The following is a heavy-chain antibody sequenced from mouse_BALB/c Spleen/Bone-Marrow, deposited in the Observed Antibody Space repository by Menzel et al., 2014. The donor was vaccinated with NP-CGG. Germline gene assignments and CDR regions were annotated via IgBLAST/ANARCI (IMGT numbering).Heavy chain of an antibody. CDR1: GYTFTNFW. CDR2: IAPGSGTT. Sequence: DLVKPGASVKLSCKASGYTFTNFWINWMKQRPGQGLEWIGRIAPGSGTTYYNEMFKGKATLTVDTSSSTAYIHLSSLSSEYSAVYFCARCDYAMDYWGQGTSATVSS. V-gene: IGHV1S41*01. CDR3: ARCDYAMDY. J-gene: IGHJ4*01.